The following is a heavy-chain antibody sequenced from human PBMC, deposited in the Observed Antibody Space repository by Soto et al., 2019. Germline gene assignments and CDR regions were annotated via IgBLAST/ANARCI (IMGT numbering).Heavy chain of an antibody. J-gene: IGHJ4*02. CDR2: IYFSGST. CDR3: ARENTIFGVVSLYFDY. V-gene: IGHV4-30-4*01. CDR1: GGSIGSGDYS. Sequence: QVQLQESGPGLVEPSQTLSLTCTVSGGSIGSGDYSWNWIRRPPGKGLEWIGHIYFSGSTYYNPSLKSRVSMSIDTSQHQFSLKLTSVTAADTAVYYCARENTIFGVVSLYFDYWGRGSLVTVS. D-gene: IGHD3-3*01.